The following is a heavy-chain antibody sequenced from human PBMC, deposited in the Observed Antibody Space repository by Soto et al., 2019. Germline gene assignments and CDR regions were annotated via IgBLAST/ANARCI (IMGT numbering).Heavy chain of an antibody. V-gene: IGHV4-39*01. D-gene: IGHD6-13*01. Sequence: SETLSLTCTVSGGSISSSSYYWGWIRQPPGKGLEWIGSIYYSGSTNYNPSLKSRVTISVDTSKNQFTLKLSSVNAAYTAVYYCASEISSSWPHNWFDPWGQGTLVTVSS. CDR1: GGSISSSSYY. CDR3: ASEISSSWPHNWFDP. J-gene: IGHJ5*02. CDR2: IYYSGST.